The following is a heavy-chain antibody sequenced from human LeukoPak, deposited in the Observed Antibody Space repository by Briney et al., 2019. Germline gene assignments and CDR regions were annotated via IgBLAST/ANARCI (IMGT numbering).Heavy chain of an antibody. J-gene: IGHJ4*02. CDR1: GFTLSSLA. V-gene: IGHV3-21*01. Sequence: GGSLRLSCAASGFTLSSLAMHWVRQAPGKGLEWVSSSGTRSGTKYYADSVMGRFTISRDNAKNSLYLQMNSLRAEDTAVYYCARTANFAAGYYIDYWGQGTLVTVSS. CDR3: ARTANFAAGYYIDY. D-gene: IGHD6-13*01. CDR2: SGTRSGTK.